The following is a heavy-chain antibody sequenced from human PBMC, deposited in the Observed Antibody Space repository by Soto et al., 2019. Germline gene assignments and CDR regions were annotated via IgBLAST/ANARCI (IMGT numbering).Heavy chain of an antibody. CDR1: GFTFSSYG. CDR2: ISYDGSNK. CDR3: AKDYYYDSSGYLY. Sequence: GGSLRLSCAASGFTFSSYGMHWVRQAPGKGLEWVAVISYDGSNKYYADSVKGRFTISRDNSKNTLYLQMNSLRAEDTAVYYCAKDYYYDSSGYLYWGQGTLVTVSS. D-gene: IGHD3-22*01. J-gene: IGHJ4*02. V-gene: IGHV3-30*18.